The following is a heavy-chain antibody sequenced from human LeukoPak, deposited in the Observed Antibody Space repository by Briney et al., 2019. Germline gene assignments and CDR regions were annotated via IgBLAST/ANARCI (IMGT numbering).Heavy chain of an antibody. CDR1: GGTFSSYA. Sequence: SVKVSCKASGGTFSSYAISWVRQAPGQGLEWMGGIIPIFGTANYAQRFQGRVTITADESTSTAYMELSSLRSEDTAVYYCARAQRVVAALFDYWGQGTLVTVSS. J-gene: IGHJ4*02. CDR2: IIPIFGTA. D-gene: IGHD2-15*01. CDR3: ARAQRVVAALFDY. V-gene: IGHV1-69*13.